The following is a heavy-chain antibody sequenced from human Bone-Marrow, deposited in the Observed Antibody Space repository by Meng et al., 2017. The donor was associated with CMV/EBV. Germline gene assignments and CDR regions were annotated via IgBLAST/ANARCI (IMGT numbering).Heavy chain of an antibody. CDR2: INPNSGGT. Sequence: QGSCEASGYTLTAYYVHGVRQAPGQGLEWMGWINPNSGGTLYAQKFQGRVTMTRDTSISTAYMELSGLRSDDTAVYYCARAKPGDYWGQGTLVTVSS. CDR1: GYTLTAYY. V-gene: IGHV1-2*02. J-gene: IGHJ4*02. CDR3: ARAKPGDY.